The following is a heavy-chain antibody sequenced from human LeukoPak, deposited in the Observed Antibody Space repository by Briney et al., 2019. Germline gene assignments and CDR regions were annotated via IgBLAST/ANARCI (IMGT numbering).Heavy chain of an antibody. V-gene: IGHV1-18*01. Sequence: AASVKVSCKASGYTFTSYGISWVRQAPGQGLEWMGWISAHNGNTNYAQKLQGRVTMTRNTSISTAYMELSSLRSEDTAVYYCARGSFFRFGELLVDGMDVWGQGTTVTVSS. D-gene: IGHD3-10*01. J-gene: IGHJ6*02. CDR2: ISAHNGNT. CDR1: GYTFTSYG. CDR3: ARGSFFRFGELLVDGMDV.